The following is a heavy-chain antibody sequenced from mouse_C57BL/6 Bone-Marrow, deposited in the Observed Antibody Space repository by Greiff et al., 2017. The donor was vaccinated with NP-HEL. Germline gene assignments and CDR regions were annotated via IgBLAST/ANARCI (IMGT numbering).Heavy chain of an antibody. CDR2: IGSGGST. CDR1: GFSFTSYG. D-gene: IGHD1-3*01. V-gene: IGHV2-2*01. Sequence: VKLKESGPGLVAPSQSLYISCTVSGFSFTSYGVHWVRQSPGKGLEWLGVIGSGGSTDYNAAFISRLSISNDNSKSQVFFKMNSLQADDTAIYYCARNLTNAMDYWGQGTSVTVSS. CDR3: ARNLTNAMDY. J-gene: IGHJ4*01.